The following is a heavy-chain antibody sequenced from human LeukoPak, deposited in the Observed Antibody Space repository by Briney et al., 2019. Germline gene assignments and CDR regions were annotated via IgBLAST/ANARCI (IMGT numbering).Heavy chain of an antibody. CDR3: ARDPPGSGSYLDF. CDR2: IYYNGNT. D-gene: IGHD5-12*01. Sequence: SETLSLTCTVFGGSISGYYWSWIRQPPGKALEYIGYIYYNGNTNYNPSFKSRVTISLDTSKNQFSLKLSSVTAADTAVYYCARDPPGSGSYLDFWGQGTLVTVSS. J-gene: IGHJ4*02. CDR1: GGSISGYY. V-gene: IGHV4-59*01.